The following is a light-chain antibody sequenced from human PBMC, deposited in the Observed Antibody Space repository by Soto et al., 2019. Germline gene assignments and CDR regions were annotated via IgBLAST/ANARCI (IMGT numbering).Light chain of an antibody. CDR3: QQSFSTPYI. CDR2: AAS. Sequence: DFQVTQSPSSLSASVGDRVTITCRASQSVNDYLNWYQQRPGKAPRLLTYAASTLHSGVPSRFSGSGFGTDFSLTITSLQPEDFATYYCQQSFSTPYIFGQGTKVDIK. CDR1: QSVNDY. J-gene: IGKJ2*01. V-gene: IGKV1-39*01.